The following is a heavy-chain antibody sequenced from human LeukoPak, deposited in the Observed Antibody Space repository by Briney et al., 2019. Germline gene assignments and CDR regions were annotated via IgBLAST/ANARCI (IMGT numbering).Heavy chain of an antibody. J-gene: IGHJ4*02. CDR1: GYTFTSYG. CDR2: ISAYNGNT. V-gene: IGHV1-18*01. Sequence: ASVKVSCKASGYTFTSYGISWVRQAPGQGLEWMGWISAYNGNTNYAHKLQGRVTMTTDTSTSTAYMELRSLRSDDTAVYYCAREPVGTFIAAAGAFDYWGQGTLVTVSS. D-gene: IGHD6-13*01. CDR3: AREPVGTFIAAAGAFDY.